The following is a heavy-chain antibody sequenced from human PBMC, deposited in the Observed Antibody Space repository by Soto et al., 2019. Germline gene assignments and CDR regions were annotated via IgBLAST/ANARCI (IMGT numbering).Heavy chain of an antibody. Sequence: GGSLRLSCAASGFTFSTFDMSWVRQPPGKGLEWVSVISGRDDSANYADSVKGRFTISKDKSSNTLYLKMNNLRAEDTAVYYCVKGAWMAYWGQGT. V-gene: IGHV3-23*01. CDR2: ISGRDDSA. CDR1: GFTFSTFD. CDR3: VKGAWMAY. D-gene: IGHD2-2*03. J-gene: IGHJ4*02.